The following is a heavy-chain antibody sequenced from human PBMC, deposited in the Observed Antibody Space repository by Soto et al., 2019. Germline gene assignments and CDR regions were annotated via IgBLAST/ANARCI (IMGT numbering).Heavy chain of an antibody. Sequence: QVQLEQSGAEVKKPGSSVKVSCKAPGGTFSSYAISWVRQAPGQGLEWMGGVIPIFGTAKYAQKFQGRVTITADESTSAGCMELRSPRSEDTAVYYCARSQGGSSSLDIYYYYYYGMDVWGQGTTVIVSS. CDR2: VIPIFGTA. J-gene: IGHJ6*02. D-gene: IGHD2-15*01. CDR3: ARSQGGSSSLDIYYYYYYGMDV. V-gene: IGHV1-69*01. CDR1: GGTFSSYA.